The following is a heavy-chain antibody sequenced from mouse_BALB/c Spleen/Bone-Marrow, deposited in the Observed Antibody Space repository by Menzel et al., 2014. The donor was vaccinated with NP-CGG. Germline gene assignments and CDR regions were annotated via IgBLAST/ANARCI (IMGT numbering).Heavy chain of an antibody. CDR3: ARGGANVYY. CDR1: GYTFTDHW. V-gene: IGHV1-69*01. J-gene: IGHJ2*01. CDR2: IDISGSYI. Sequence: VQLQQSGAGLVMPGASVKMSCKASGYTFTDHWMHWVKQTPGQGLEWIGAIDISGSYITYNQNLKGKSTFSVDKASRTAYMQNSRLTAEDSAVYYCARGGANVYYWGQGTTLTVSS. D-gene: IGHD2-3*01.